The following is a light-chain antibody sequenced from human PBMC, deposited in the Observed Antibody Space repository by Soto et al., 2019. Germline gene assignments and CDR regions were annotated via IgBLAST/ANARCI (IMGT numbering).Light chain of an antibody. CDR1: QSISSW. CDR3: QQST. J-gene: IGKJ1*01. CDR2: KAS. Sequence: IQMTQSPSTLSASLGDRVTITCRASQSISSWLAWYQQKPGKAPKLLIYKASSLESGVPSRFSGSGSGTEFTLNISSLQADDFATYYCQQSTFGQGTKVDIK. V-gene: IGKV1-5*03.